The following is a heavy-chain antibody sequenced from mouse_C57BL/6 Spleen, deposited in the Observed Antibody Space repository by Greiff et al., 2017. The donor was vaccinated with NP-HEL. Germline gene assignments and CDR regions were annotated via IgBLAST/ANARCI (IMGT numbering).Heavy chain of an antibody. CDR1: GYTFTDHT. J-gene: IGHJ2*01. CDR3: ARGDGYYYFDY. CDR2: IYPRDGST. D-gene: IGHD2-3*01. V-gene: IGHV1-78*01. Sequence: VKLMESDAELVKPGASVKISCKVSGYTFTDHTIHWMKQRPEQGLEWIGFIYPRDGSTKYNEKFKGKATLTADKSSSTAYMQLNSLTSEDSAVYFCARGDGYYYFDYWGQGTTLTVSS.